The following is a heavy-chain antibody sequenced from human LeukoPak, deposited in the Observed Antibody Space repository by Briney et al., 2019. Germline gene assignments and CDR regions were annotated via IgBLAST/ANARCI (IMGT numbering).Heavy chain of an antibody. D-gene: IGHD2-2*01. V-gene: IGHV3-30*04. J-gene: IGHJ4*02. CDR1: GFTFSSYA. CDR3: AKDGYGLPAPSGY. Sequence: GGSLRLSCAASGFTFSSYAMHWVRQAPGKGLEWVAVISYDGSNKYYADSVKGRFTISRDNSKNTLYLQMNSLRAEDTAVYYCAKDGYGLPAPSGYWGQGTLVTVSS. CDR2: ISYDGSNK.